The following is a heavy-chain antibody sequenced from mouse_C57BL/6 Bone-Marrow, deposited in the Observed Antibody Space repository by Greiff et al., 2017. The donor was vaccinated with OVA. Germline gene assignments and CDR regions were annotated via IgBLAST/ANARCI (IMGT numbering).Heavy chain of an antibody. Sequence: EVKLQQSGPELVKPGASVKISCKASGYTFTDYYMNWVKQSPGKSLEWIGDINPNNGGTSYNQKFKGKATLTVDKSSSTAYMELRSLTSEDSAVYYCARLNSNYFFDYWGQGTTLTVSS. CDR1: GYTFTDYY. D-gene: IGHD2-5*01. V-gene: IGHV1-26*01. CDR3: ARLNSNYFFDY. J-gene: IGHJ2*01. CDR2: INPNNGGT.